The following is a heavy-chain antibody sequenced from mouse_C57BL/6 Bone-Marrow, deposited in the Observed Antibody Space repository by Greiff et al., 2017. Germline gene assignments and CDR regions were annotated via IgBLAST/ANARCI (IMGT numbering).Heavy chain of an antibody. CDR2: IWWDDDK. V-gene: IGHV8-8*01. Sequence: QVTLKESGPGILQPSQTLSLTCSFSGFSLSTFGMGVGWIRQPSGKGLEWLAHIWWDDDKYYNPALKSRLTISKDTSKNQVFLKIANVDTADTATYYCAHHYYGSSYEAMDYWGQGTSVTVSS. CDR1: GFSLSTFGMG. CDR3: AHHYYGSSYEAMDY. D-gene: IGHD1-1*01. J-gene: IGHJ4*01.